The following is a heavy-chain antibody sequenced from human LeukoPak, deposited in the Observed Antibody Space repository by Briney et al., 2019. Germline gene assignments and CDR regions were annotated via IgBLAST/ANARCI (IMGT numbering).Heavy chain of an antibody. V-gene: IGHV4-39*07. CDR3: ARVPRYYYDSSGYYFDY. CDR1: GGSISSSSYY. D-gene: IGHD3-22*01. J-gene: IGHJ4*02. Sequence: PSETLSLTCTVSGGSISSSSYYWGWLRQPPGKGREWIVSIYYSGSTYYNPSLKSRVTISVDTSKNQFSLKLSSVTAADTAVYYCARVPRYYYDSSGYYFDYWGQGTLVTVSS. CDR2: IYYSGST.